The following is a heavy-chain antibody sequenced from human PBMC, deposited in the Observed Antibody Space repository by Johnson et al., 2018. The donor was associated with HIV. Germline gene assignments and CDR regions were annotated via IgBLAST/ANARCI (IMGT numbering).Heavy chain of an antibody. CDR3: ASEAFDI. V-gene: IGHV3-30*04. CDR1: RFTLSNYA. J-gene: IGHJ3*02. CDR2: TSYDGSNK. Sequence: QVQLVESGGGVVQPGKSLRLSCAASRFTLSNYAMHWVRQAPGKGLEWVAVTSYDGSNKYYADSVKGRFTISRDNAKNSLYLQMNSLRAEDTAVYYCASEAFDIWGQGTMVTVSS.